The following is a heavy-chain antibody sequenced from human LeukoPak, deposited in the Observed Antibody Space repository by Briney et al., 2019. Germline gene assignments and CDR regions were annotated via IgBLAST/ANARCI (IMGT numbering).Heavy chain of an antibody. D-gene: IGHD2-15*01. Sequence: GGSLRLSCAASGFTFSSYAMSWVRQAPGKGLEWVSATSGSGGSTYYADSVKGRFTISRDNSKNTLYLQMNSLRAEDTAVYYCAKDGGHCSGGSCYSGFDYWGQGTLVTVSS. CDR3: AKDGGHCSGGSCYSGFDY. V-gene: IGHV3-23*01. J-gene: IGHJ4*02. CDR1: GFTFSSYA. CDR2: TSGSGGST.